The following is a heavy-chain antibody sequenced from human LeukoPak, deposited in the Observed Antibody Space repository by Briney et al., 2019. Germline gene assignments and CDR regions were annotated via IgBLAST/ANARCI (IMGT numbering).Heavy chain of an antibody. CDR1: GFTFSSYA. CDR2: ISGSGGST. V-gene: IGHV3-23*01. Sequence: PGGSLRLSCAASGFTFSSYAMSWVRQAPGKGLEWVSGISGSGGSTYYADSVKGRFTISRDNSGNTLYLQLRGLGAEDTATYYCAKVQMSTGWTFDFWGQGSLVTVSS. J-gene: IGHJ4*02. D-gene: IGHD2-2*01. CDR3: AKVQMSTGWTFDF.